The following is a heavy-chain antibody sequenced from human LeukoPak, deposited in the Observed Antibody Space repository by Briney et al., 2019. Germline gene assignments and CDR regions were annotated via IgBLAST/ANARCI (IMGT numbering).Heavy chain of an antibody. J-gene: IGHJ4*02. CDR3: AKDLSTTMVRGVRADY. CDR2: IRYDGSNK. V-gene: IGHV3-30*02. D-gene: IGHD3-10*01. CDR1: GFTFSSYG. Sequence: GGSLRLSCAASGFTFSSYGMHWVRQAPGKGLEWVAFIRYDGSNKYYADSVKGRFTISRDNSKNTLYLQMNSLRAEDTAVYYCAKDLSTTMVRGVRADYWGQGTLVTVSS.